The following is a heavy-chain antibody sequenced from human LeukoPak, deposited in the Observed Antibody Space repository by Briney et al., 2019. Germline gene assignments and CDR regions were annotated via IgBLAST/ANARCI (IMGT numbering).Heavy chain of an antibody. CDR3: ARVTSNYGPFDY. Sequence: GGSLRLSCAASGFTVSSNYMSWVRQAPGKGLEWVSVIYSGGSTYYADSVKDRFTISRDNSKNTLYLQMNSLRAEDTAVYYCARVTSNYGPFDYWGQGTLVTVSS. D-gene: IGHD4-11*01. V-gene: IGHV3-66*02. CDR1: GFTVSSNY. J-gene: IGHJ4*02. CDR2: IYSGGST.